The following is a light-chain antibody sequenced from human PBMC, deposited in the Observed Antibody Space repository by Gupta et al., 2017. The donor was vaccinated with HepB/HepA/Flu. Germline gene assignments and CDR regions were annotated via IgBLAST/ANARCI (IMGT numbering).Light chain of an antibody. J-gene: IGKJ1*01. CDR1: QRVLHSSNSKNY. CDR3: QQYYSMGT. CDR2: WAS. V-gene: IGKV4-1*01. Sequence: DIVMTQSPESLAVSLGERATINCKSSQRVLHSSNSKNYLAWYQQQPGQPPKLLIYWASTRESGVPDRFSGSGSGTDFTLTISSLQAEDVAVYYCQQYYSMGTFGQGTKVEIK.